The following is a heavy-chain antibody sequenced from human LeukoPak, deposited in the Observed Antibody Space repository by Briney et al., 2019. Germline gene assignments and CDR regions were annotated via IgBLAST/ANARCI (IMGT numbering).Heavy chain of an antibody. CDR1: AFTFRSYA. CDR3: TRSGYSSSWSLDY. Sequence: GGSLRLSCAASAFTFRSYAMIWVRQATGKGLEWVSAIGTAGDTYYPGSVKGRFTISRENAKNSLYLQMNSLRAGDTAVYYCTRSGYSSSWSLDYWGQGTLVTVSS. J-gene: IGHJ4*02. CDR2: IGTAGDT. D-gene: IGHD6-13*01. V-gene: IGHV3-13*01.